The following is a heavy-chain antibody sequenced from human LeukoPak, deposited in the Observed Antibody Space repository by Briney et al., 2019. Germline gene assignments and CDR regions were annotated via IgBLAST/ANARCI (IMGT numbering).Heavy chain of an antibody. J-gene: IGHJ4*02. D-gene: IGHD1-26*01. Sequence: SETLSLTCTVSGGSISSGSYYWSWIRQPAGKGLEWIVRIYTSGSTNYNPSLKSRVTISVDTSKNQFSPKLRSVTAADTAVYYCARVSGGAEDYWGQGTLVTVSS. CDR3: ARVSGGAEDY. CDR2: IYTSGST. CDR1: GGSISSGSYY. V-gene: IGHV4-61*02.